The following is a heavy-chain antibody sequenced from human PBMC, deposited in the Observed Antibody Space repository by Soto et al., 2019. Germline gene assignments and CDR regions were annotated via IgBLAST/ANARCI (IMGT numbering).Heavy chain of an antibody. Sequence: SETLSLTSPVSRGSISSSSYYWGWIRQPPGRGLEWIGSIYYSGSTYYNPSLKSRVTISVDTSKNQFYLKLSSVTAADTAVYYCARPGPGVAGPEAVAMGCFDFWGQGTLVTVSS. CDR1: RGSISSSSYY. CDR2: IYYSGST. CDR3: ARPGPGVAGPEAVAMGCFDF. V-gene: IGHV4-39*01. J-gene: IGHJ4*02. D-gene: IGHD6-19*01.